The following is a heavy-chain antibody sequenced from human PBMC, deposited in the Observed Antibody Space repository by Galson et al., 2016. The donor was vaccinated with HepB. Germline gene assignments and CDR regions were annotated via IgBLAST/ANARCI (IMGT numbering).Heavy chain of an antibody. V-gene: IGHV3-33*01. Sequence: SLRLSCAASGFTFSRYGMHWVRQAPGKGLESVAFIWYDGSNKYYADSVKGRFTISRANSKNTLYLQMNSLRAEDTAVYYCAREDPNIAVAALDYWGQGTLVTVSS. J-gene: IGHJ4*02. CDR1: GFTFSRYG. D-gene: IGHD6-19*01. CDR3: AREDPNIAVAALDY. CDR2: IWYDGSNK.